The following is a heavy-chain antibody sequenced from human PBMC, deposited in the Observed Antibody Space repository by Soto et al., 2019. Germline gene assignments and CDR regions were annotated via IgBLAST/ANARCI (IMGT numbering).Heavy chain of an antibody. V-gene: IGHV3-66*01. CDR2: IYSGGST. CDR1: GFTVSSNY. Sequence: GGSLRLSCSASGFTVSSNYMSWFLQAPGKGLEWVSVIYSGGSTYYADSVKGRFTISRDNSKNTLYLQMNSLRAEDTAVYYCAREGGAAASFEYWGQGTLVTVSS. J-gene: IGHJ4*02. D-gene: IGHD6-13*01. CDR3: AREGGAAASFEY.